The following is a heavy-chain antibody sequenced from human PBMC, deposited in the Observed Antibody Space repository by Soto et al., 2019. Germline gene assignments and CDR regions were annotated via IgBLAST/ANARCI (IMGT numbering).Heavy chain of an antibody. Sequence: SQTLSLTCAISGDSVSSNSAAWNWIRQSPSRGLEWLGRTYYRSRWYIDYSVSVKSRITIVPDTSKYQFSLQLNSVTPEDTAVYYCARGSEGPFYYYYGMDVWGPGTTVTVSS. CDR3: ARGSEGPFYYYYGMDV. J-gene: IGHJ6*02. CDR1: GDSVSSNSAA. V-gene: IGHV6-1*01. CDR2: TYYRSRWYI.